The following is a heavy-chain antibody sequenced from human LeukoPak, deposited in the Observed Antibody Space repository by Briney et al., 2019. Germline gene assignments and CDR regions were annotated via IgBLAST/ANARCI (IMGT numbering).Heavy chain of an antibody. CDR3: VRDSGEIPNTYYYDSSGYLRY. D-gene: IGHD3-22*01. CDR1: GFTFNTYG. V-gene: IGHV3-33*01. Sequence: GRSLRLSCAASGFTFNTYGMHWVRQAPGKGLEWVAVIWYDGSNKYYADSVRGRFTISRDNSKNTLYLQMYSLRAEDTAVYFCVRDSGEIPNTYYYDSSGYLRYWGPGTLVTVSS. J-gene: IGHJ4*02. CDR2: IWYDGSNK.